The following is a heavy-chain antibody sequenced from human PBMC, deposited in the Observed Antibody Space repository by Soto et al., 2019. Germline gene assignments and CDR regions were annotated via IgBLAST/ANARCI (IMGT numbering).Heavy chain of an antibody. CDR1: GYSFTIYW. CDR3: ARXGPSCTNGVCYDNWFDP. CDR2: IYPGDSDT. D-gene: IGHD2-8*01. J-gene: IGHJ5*02. V-gene: IGHV5-51*01. Sequence: GESLKISCKGSGYSFTIYWIGWVRQMPGKGLEWMGIIYPGDSDTRYSPSFQGQVTISADKSISTAYLQWSSLKASDTAMYYCARXGPSCTNGVCYDNWFDPWGQGTLVTVSS.